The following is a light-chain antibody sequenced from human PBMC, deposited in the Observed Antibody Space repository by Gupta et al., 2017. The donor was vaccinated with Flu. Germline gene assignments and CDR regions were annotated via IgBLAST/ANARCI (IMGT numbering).Light chain of an antibody. J-gene: IGLJ1*01. CDR1: SSDVGGYNY. V-gene: IGLV2-14*04. Sequence: IAISCSGTSSDVGGYNYVSWYQQHPGKAPKLIIYDVTNRSSGVADRFSGSKSGNTASLTISGLQAEDEADYYCHSYTSSSTLGVFGTGTKVTVL. CDR3: HSYTSSSTLGV. CDR2: DVT.